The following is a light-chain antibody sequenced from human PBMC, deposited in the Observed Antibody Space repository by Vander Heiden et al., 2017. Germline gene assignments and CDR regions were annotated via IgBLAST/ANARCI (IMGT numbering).Light chain of an antibody. V-gene: IGKV1-8*01. CDR3: QQYDSFPLT. CDR1: QDISNY. CDR2: TAS. Sequence: AIRMTQSPSSLSASTGDRVTITCRASQDISNYLAWYQQKAGKAPKLLISTASTLESGVPSRFSGSGSGTEFTLSISCLQSEDFATYYCQQYDSFPLTFGHGTKVDIK. J-gene: IGKJ3*01.